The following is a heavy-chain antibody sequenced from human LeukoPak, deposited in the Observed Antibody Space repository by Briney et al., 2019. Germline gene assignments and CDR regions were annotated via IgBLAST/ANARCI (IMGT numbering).Heavy chain of an antibody. J-gene: IGHJ6*03. CDR2: IYTSGST. D-gene: IGHD2-2*01. CDR1: GGSISSYY. CDR3: ARGPKVSVVPAAHYYYMDV. Sequence: SETLSLTCTVSGGSISSYYWSWIRQPAGKGLEWIGRIYTSGSTNYNPSLKSRVTISVDTSKNQFSLKLSSVTAADTAVYYCARGPKVSVVPAAHYYYMDVWGKGTTVTVSS. V-gene: IGHV4-4*07.